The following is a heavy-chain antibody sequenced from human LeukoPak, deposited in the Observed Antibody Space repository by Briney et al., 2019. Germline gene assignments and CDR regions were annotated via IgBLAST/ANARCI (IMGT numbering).Heavy chain of an antibody. CDR1: GGTFSSYA. CDR2: IIPILGIA. J-gene: IGHJ4*02. V-gene: IGHV1-69*04. CDR3: ARALMRVAGLYYFDY. D-gene: IGHD6-19*01. Sequence: GASVKVSCKASGGTFSSYAISWVRQAPGQGLEWMGRIIPILGIANYAQKFQGRVTITADKSTSTAYMELSSLRSEDTAVYYCARALMRVAGLYYFDYWGQGTLVTVSS.